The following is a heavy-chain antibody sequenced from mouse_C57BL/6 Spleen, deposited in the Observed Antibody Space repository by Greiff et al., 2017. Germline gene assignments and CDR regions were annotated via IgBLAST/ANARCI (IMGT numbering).Heavy chain of an antibody. Sequence: EVQLQQSGPELVKPGASVKISCKASGYTFTDYYMNWVKQSHGKSLEWIGDINPNNGGTSYNQKFKGKATLTVDKSSSTAYMELRGLTSEDSAVYYCAVVYSRCAWFAYWGQGTLVTVSA. J-gene: IGHJ3*01. CDR2: INPNNGGT. CDR3: AVVYSRCAWFAY. CDR1: GYTFTDYY. V-gene: IGHV1-26*01. D-gene: IGHD2-5*01.